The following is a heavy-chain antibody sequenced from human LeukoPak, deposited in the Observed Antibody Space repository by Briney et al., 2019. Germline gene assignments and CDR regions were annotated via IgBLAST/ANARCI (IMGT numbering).Heavy chain of an antibody. J-gene: IGHJ4*01. CDR1: GFTFLSYA. CDR2: ISYEGSNR. D-gene: IGHD6-13*01. Sequence: GESLRLSCAASGFTFLSYAMHWVRQAPGKGLEWVAFISYEGSNRYYADSVKGRFTISRDNSKNTLFLQMNSLRAEDTAVYYCASISAAGPVLVQKEYYFDYWGHGTLVTVSS. CDR3: ASISAAGPVLVQKEYYFDY. V-gene: IGHV3-30-3*01.